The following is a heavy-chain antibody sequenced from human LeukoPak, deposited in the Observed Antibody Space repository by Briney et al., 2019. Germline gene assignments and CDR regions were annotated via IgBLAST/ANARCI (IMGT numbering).Heavy chain of an antibody. D-gene: IGHD3-10*01. CDR1: GYTFTSYD. V-gene: IGHV1-8*02. Sequence: ASVKVSCKASGYTFTSYDINWVRQASGQGLEWMGWMNPNSGNTGYAQKFQGRVTMTRNTSISTAYMELSSLRSEDTAVYYSARYRITMVRGVIIGRWFDPWGQGTLATVSS. J-gene: IGHJ5*01. CDR3: ARYRITMVRGVIIGRWFDP. CDR2: MNPNSGNT.